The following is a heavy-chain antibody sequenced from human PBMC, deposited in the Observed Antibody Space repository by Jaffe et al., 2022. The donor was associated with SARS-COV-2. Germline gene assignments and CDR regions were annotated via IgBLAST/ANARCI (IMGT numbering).Heavy chain of an antibody. V-gene: IGHV7-4-1*02. CDR2: INTNTGNP. Sequence: QVQLVQSGSELKKPGASVKVSCKASRYTFTTYAIHWVRQAPGQGLEWMGWINTNTGNPMYAQGFTGRFVFSLATSVSTAYLQISSLKAEDTAVYYCAREDTFYFDFWGQGTLVTVSS. CDR1: RYTFTTYA. J-gene: IGHJ4*02. CDR3: AREDTFYFDF. D-gene: IGHD5-18*01.